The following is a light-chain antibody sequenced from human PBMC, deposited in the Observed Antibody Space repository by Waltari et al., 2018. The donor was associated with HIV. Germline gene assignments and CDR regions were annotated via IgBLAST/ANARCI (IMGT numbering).Light chain of an antibody. J-gene: IGLJ2*01. CDR3: ASWDDSLNGPV. CDR2: GKN. Sequence: QSVLTQPPSASGTPEQRVTISCSGTTSNIGRNTVSCFQQFPGTAPKVLIYGKNQRPAVVPDRFSGSTSGTSASLAISGLQSEDEADYYCASWDDSLNGPVFGGGTKLTVV. V-gene: IGLV1-44*01. CDR1: TSNIGRNT.